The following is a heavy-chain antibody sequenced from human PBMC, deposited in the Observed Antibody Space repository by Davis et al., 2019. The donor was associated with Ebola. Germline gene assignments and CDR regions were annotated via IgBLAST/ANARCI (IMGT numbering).Heavy chain of an antibody. CDR3: VRDTYYYYNTMDV. J-gene: IGHJ6*04. V-gene: IGHV3-30-3*01. Sequence: GGSLRLSCAASGFTFSSYAMHWVRQAPGKGLEWVAVISYDGSNKYYADSVKGRFTLSRDNSKNTLYLQMNSLRAEDTAVYYCVRDTYYYYNTMDVWGKGTAVTVSS. CDR2: ISYDGSNK. CDR1: GFTFSSYA.